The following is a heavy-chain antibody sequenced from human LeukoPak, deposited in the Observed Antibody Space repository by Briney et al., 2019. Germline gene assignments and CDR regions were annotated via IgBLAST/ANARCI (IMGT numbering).Heavy chain of an antibody. CDR3: ARVLEPYDSSVLGDDDAFDI. CDR1: GFTFSSYW. J-gene: IGHJ3*02. V-gene: IGHV3-7*01. D-gene: IGHD3-22*01. Sequence: PGGSLRLSCAASGFTFSSYWMSWVRQAPGKGLEWVANIKQDGSEKYYVDSVKGRFTISRDNAKNSLYLQMNSLRAEDTAVYYCARVLEPYDSSVLGDDDAFDIWGQGTMVTVSS. CDR2: IKQDGSEK.